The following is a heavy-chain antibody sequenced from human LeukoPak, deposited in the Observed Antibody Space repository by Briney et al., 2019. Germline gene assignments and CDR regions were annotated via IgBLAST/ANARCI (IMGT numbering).Heavy chain of an antibody. CDR2: IIPIFGTA. V-gene: IGHV1-69*05. J-gene: IGHJ6*04. CDR1: GGTFSSYA. CDR3: ARDMAVLVRGDHAGDV. D-gene: IGHD3-10*01. Sequence: GAPVKVSCKASGGTFSSYAISWVRQAPGQGLEWMGRIIPIFGTANYAQKFQGRVTITTDESTSTAYMELSSLRSEDTAVYYCARDMAVLVRGDHAGDVWGKGTTVTVSS.